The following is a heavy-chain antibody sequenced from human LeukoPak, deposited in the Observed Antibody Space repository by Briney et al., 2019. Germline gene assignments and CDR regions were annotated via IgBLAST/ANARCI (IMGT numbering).Heavy chain of an antibody. D-gene: IGHD2-15*01. CDR3: ASIDCSGGSCHSSWFDP. Sequence: GESLKISCKGSVYSFTSYWIGWVRQMPGKGLEWMGIIYPGDSDTRYSPSFQGQVTISADKSISTAYLQWSSLKASDTAMYYCASIDCSGGSCHSSWFDPWGQGTLVTVSS. V-gene: IGHV5-51*01. CDR1: VYSFTSYW. J-gene: IGHJ5*02. CDR2: IYPGDSDT.